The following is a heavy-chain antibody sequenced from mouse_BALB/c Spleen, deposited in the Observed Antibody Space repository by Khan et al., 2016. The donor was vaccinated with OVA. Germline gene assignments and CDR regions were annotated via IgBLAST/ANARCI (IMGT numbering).Heavy chain of an antibody. CDR3: ARHRFTTPTAWFAY. CDR1: GFTFSSYG. Sequence: EVQLVESGGDLVKPGGSLNLSCEASGFTFSSYGMSWLRQTPDKRLEWAATISNGGSYTYYPDSVTGRLTMSRDNAQNTLYLQMSSMKVEDTAMYYCARHRFTTPTAWFAYWGQGTLVTVSA. V-gene: IGHV5-6*01. J-gene: IGHJ3*01. CDR2: ISNGGSYT. D-gene: IGHD1-2*01.